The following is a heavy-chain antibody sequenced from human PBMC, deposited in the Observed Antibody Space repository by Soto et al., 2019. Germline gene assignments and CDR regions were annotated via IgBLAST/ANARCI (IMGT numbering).Heavy chain of an antibody. CDR1: GYTFTGYY. Sequence: QVQLVQSGAEVKKPGASVKVSCKASGYTFTGYYMHWVRQAPGQGLEWMGWINPNSGNTKYVQKFAGRVIMTRDTSIREGDLEVSRLTSDRPAGYYCAGGEVDTAPFDPLGQGTLVTVPS. CDR2: INPNSGNT. CDR3: AGGEVDTAPFDP. J-gene: IGHJ5*02. D-gene: IGHD5-18*01. V-gene: IGHV1-2*02.